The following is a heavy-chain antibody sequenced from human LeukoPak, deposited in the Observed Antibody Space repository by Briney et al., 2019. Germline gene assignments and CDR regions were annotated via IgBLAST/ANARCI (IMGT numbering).Heavy chain of an antibody. CDR3: AKETQPHAYDYGMDV. CDR1: GFTFSSYA. Sequence: PGRSLRLSCAASGFTFSSYAMHWVRQAPGKGLEWVALISDDGNNKYYADSMRGRFTISRDNSKNTVYLEMNGLRGEDTAVYYCAKETQPHAYDYGMDVWGQGTTVTVSS. CDR2: ISDDGNNK. J-gene: IGHJ6*02. V-gene: IGHV3-30-3*01.